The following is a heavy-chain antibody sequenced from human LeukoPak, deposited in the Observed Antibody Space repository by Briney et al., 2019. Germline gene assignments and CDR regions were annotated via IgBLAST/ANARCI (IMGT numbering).Heavy chain of an antibody. V-gene: IGHV4-39*07. J-gene: IGHJ4*02. CDR3: ARAERKYYFDY. CDR2: IYHSGST. Sequence: SETLSLTCTVSGGSIRSSDYYWGWIRLPPGKGLEWIGSIYHSGSTYYNPSLKSRVTISVDRSKNQFSLKLSSVAAADTAVYYCARAERKYYFDYWGQGTLVTVSS. CDR1: GGSIRSSDYY.